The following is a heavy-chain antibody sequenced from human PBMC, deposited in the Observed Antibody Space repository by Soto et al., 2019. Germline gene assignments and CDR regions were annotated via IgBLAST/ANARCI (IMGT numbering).Heavy chain of an antibody. CDR1: GFSFSPSG. Sequence: LVESGGGVAQPGRSLRLSCTTSGFSFSPSGMHWVRQAPGKGLEWVGIIWNDGSTTHYADSVKGRFTISRDNSKNTLYLQMNSLRDEDTAVYYCARDGSHYDVDYWGQGTLVPVSS. J-gene: IGHJ4*02. D-gene: IGHD4-4*01. CDR3: ARDGSHYDVDY. V-gene: IGHV3-33*01. CDR2: IWNDGSTT.